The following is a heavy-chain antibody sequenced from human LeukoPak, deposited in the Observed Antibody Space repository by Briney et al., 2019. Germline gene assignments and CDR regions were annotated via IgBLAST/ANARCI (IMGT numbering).Heavy chain of an antibody. CDR2: IKQDGSEK. V-gene: IGHV3-7*01. J-gene: IGHJ6*03. CDR1: GFTFSSYW. Sequence: GGSLRLSCAASGFTFSSYWMSWVRQAPGKGLEWVANIKQDGSEKYYVDSVKGRFTVSRDNARNSLYLQINSLRAGDTAVYYCATVPGGGYYNYYMGVWGKGTTVTVSS. CDR3: ATVPGGGYYNYYMGV. D-gene: IGHD2-15*01.